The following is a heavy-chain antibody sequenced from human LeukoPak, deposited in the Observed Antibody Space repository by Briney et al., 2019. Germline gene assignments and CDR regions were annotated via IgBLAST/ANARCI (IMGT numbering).Heavy chain of an antibody. J-gene: IGHJ5*02. D-gene: IGHD3-10*01. CDR1: GGSISSSTYY. CDR3: ARGGVGFGELLYARLGYNWFDP. V-gene: IGHV4-39*07. Sequence: PSETLSLTCTVSGGSISSSTYYWAWVRQPPGKGLEWIASIYYSGTTYYNPSLKSRVTISVDTSKNQFSLKLSSVTAADTAVYYCARGGVGFGELLYARLGYNWFDPWGQGTLVTVSS. CDR2: IYYSGTT.